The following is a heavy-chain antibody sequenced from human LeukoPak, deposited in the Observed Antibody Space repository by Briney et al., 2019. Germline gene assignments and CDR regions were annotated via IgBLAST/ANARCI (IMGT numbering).Heavy chain of an antibody. CDR3: ASENCYGSGSYSYDY. CDR2: INHSGST. V-gene: IGHV4-34*01. J-gene: IGHJ4*02. Sequence: SETLSLTCAVYGGSFSGYYWSWIRQPPGKGLEWIGEINHSGSTNYNPSLKSRVTISVDTSKNQFSLKLSSVTAADTAVYYCASENCYGSGSYSYDYWGQGTLVTVPS. CDR1: GGSFSGYY. D-gene: IGHD3-10*01.